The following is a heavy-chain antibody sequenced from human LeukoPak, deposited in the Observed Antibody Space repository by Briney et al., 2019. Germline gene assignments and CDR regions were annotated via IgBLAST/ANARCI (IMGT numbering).Heavy chain of an antibody. D-gene: IGHD1-26*01. Sequence: PGGSLRLSCAASGFTFSSYAMHWVRQAPGKGLEWVAVISYDGSNKYYAGSVKGRFTISRDNSKNTLYLQMNSLRAEDTAVYYCASSSGSYGIFQHWGQGTLVTVSS. CDR3: ASSSGSYGIFQH. CDR2: ISYDGSNK. V-gene: IGHV3-30-3*01. J-gene: IGHJ1*01. CDR1: GFTFSSYA.